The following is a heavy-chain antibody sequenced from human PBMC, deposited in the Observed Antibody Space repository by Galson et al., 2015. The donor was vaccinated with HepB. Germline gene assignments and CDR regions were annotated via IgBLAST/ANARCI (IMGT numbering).Heavy chain of an antibody. J-gene: IGHJ3*02. CDR1: GYTFTGYY. D-gene: IGHD2-15*01. CDR3: ARESFSWECSGGSCYPGAFDI. CDR2: INPNSGGT. V-gene: IGHV1-2*04. Sequence: SVKVSCKASGYTFTGYYMHWVRQAPGQGLEWMGWINPNSGGTNYAQKFQGWVTMTRDTSISTAYMELSRLRSDDTAVYYCARESFSWECSGGSCYPGAFDIWGQGTMVTVSS.